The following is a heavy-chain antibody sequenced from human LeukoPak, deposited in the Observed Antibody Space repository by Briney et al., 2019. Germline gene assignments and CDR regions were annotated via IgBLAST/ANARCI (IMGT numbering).Heavy chain of an antibody. D-gene: IGHD3-16*01. J-gene: IGHJ4*02. V-gene: IGHV3-74*01. CDR3: ARGKRGFGDPYSYFDY. CDR2: XXRDGRSA. Sequence: GGSLRLSCRASGFNLSDYXXXXXRPAPGEGLLWVSXXXRDGRSAGYADCVKGRSTISRDNSKNTLAMQVDSLTVEDTGVYYCARGKRGFGDPYSYFDYWGQGLLVTVSS. CDR1: GFNLSDYX.